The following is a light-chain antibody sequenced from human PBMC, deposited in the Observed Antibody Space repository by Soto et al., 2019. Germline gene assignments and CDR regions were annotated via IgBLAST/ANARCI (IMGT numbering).Light chain of an antibody. J-gene: IGKJ1*01. CDR1: QSVSSNY. CDR3: QHYGTSPPSWT. CDR2: TAS. V-gene: IGKV3-20*01. Sequence: PGARATLSCRASQSVSSNYLAWYQQKPGQAPRLLIYTASTRATGIPDRFSGSGSGTDFTLTISRLEPEDFAVYYCQHYGTSPPSWTFGQGTKVEIK.